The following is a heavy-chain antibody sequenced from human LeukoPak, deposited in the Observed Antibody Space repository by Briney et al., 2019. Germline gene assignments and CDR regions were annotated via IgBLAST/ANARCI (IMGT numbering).Heavy chain of an antibody. V-gene: IGHV6-1*01. J-gene: IGHJ4*02. CDR3: VRSLNWSFDS. D-gene: IGHD3/OR15-3a*01. CDR2: TYYRSKWYN. Sequence: SQTLSLTCAISGDSVSSNSVAWNWIRQSPSRGLEWLGRTYYRSKWYNDYAVSVKSRITINPDTSKNQFSLQLNSVTPEDTAVYYCVRSLNWSFDSWGQGTLVTVSS. CDR1: GDSVSSNSVA.